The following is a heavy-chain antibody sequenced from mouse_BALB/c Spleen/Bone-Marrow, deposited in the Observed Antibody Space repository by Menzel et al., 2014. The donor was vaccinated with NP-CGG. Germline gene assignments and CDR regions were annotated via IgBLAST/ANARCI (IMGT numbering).Heavy chain of an antibody. CDR1: GFSLTSYG. CDR2: IWAGGST. D-gene: IGHD1-1*01. Sequence: QVQLKQSGPGLVAPSQSLSITCTVSGFSLTSYGVHWVRQPPGKVLEWLGVIWAGGSTNYNSALMSRLSISKDNSKSQVFLKMNSLQTEDTAMYYCARGSYYEGVIDYVGQGTSVTVSS. CDR3: ARGSYYEGVIDY. J-gene: IGHJ4*01. V-gene: IGHV2-9*02.